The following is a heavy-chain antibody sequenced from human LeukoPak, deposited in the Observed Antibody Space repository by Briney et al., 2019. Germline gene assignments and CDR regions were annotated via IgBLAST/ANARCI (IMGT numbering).Heavy chain of an antibody. CDR3: ARVSRGNSVGGDY. V-gene: IGHV4-59*01. CDR1: GGSISTYF. D-gene: IGHD4-23*01. J-gene: IGHJ4*02. Sequence: SETLSLTCTVSGGSISTYFWSWIRQPPGKGLAWIGYIYYSGSTNYNPSLKSRVTISLDTSKNQFSLKLSSVTAADTAMYYCARVSRGNSVGGDYWGQGTLVTVSS. CDR2: IYYSGST.